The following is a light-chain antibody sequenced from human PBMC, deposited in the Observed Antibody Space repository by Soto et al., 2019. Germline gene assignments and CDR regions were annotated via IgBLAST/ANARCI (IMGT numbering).Light chain of an antibody. J-gene: IGKJ2*01. CDR1: QSIGPW. CDR3: QQYKTSLYS. CDR2: DAS. Sequence: DIQMTQSPSTLSASVGYRFTITCRASQSIGPWLAWYQQRPGKAPNLLIYDASSLESGVPSRLSGSRYGTEFTITINSLKHDDFETYLCQQYKTSLYSFGQGTKVDIK. V-gene: IGKV1-5*01.